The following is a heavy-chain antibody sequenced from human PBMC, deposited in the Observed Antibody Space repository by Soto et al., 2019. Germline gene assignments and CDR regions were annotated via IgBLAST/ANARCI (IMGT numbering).Heavy chain of an antibody. J-gene: IGHJ6*02. CDR1: GGSISSSNW. CDR3: ARDSRITTILDLRWVDYYYGMDV. D-gene: IGHD3-22*01. Sequence: PSETLSLTCAVSGGSISSSNWWSWVRQPPGKGLEWIGEIYHSGSTNYNPSLKSHVTISVDKSKNQFSLKLSSVTAADTAVYYCARDSRITTILDLRWVDYYYGMDVWGQGTTVTVSS. V-gene: IGHV4-4*02. CDR2: IYHSGST.